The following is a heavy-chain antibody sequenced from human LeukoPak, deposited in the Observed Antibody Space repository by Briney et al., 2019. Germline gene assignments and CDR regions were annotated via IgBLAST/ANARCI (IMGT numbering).Heavy chain of an antibody. D-gene: IGHD2-21*02. V-gene: IGHV3-7*01. CDR1: GFTFSTYW. CDR2: INQDGSEK. J-gene: IGHJ4*02. CDR3: ARSTAGFDY. Sequence: PGGSLRLSCAASGFTFSTYWMSWVRQAPGKGLEWVANINQDGSEKYYVDSVKGRFTISRDNAKNSLYLQMTSLRAEGTAVYYCARSTAGFDYWGQGTLVTVSS.